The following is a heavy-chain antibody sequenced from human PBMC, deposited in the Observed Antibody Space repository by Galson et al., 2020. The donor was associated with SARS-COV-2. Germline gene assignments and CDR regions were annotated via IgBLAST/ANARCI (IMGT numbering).Heavy chain of an antibody. Sequence: GESLKISCAASGFTFSSYDMHWVRQATGKGLEWVSAIGTAGDTYYPGSVKGRFTISRENAKNSLYLQMNSLRAGDTAVYYCARTPGGYSYGPPPVEYYGMDVWGQGTTVTVSS. J-gene: IGHJ6*02. CDR3: ARTPGGYSYGPPPVEYYGMDV. CDR2: IGTAGDT. D-gene: IGHD5-18*01. V-gene: IGHV3-13*01. CDR1: GFTFSSYD.